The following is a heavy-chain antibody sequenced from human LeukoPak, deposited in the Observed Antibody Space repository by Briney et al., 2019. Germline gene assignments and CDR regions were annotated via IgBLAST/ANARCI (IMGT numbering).Heavy chain of an antibody. J-gene: IGHJ5*02. CDR1: GGSISSYY. CDR2: IYTSGST. CDR3: ARLGDITGTTNWFDP. Sequence: SETLSLTCTVSGGSISSYYWSWIRQPPGKGLEWIGYIYTSGSTNYNPSLKSRVTVSVDTSKNQFSLKLSSVTAADTAVYYCARLGDITGTTNWFDPWGQGTLVTVSS. D-gene: IGHD1-7*01. V-gene: IGHV4-4*09.